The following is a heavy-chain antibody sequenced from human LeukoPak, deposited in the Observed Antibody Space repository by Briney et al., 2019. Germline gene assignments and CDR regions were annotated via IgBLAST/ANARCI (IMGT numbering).Heavy chain of an antibody. CDR2: IYYSGTT. J-gene: IGHJ4*02. V-gene: IGHV4-39*01. CDR1: GGSISSSSYN. CDR3: ARHDRIIASPLV. D-gene: IGHD2/OR15-2a*01. Sequence: SDTLSLTCIVSGGSISSSSYNWGWIRQPPGKGLEWIGSIYYSGTTYYNPSLKSRLTISVDTSKNQFSLNLSSVTAADTAVYYCARHDRIIASPLVWGQGILVTVSS.